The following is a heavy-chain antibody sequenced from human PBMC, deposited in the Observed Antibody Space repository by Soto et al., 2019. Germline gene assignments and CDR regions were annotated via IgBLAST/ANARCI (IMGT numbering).Heavy chain of an antibody. J-gene: IGHJ4*01. CDR2: ISYSGSN. V-gene: IGHV4-59*08. CDR3: PTRGRRHSNWNDFDY. D-gene: IGHD1-1*01. CDR1: GGSISSYY. Sequence: ASLLLSCRECGGSISSYYWSWSRKPPGKGLEWRGYISYSGSNNYNPSLKSRVTISVATSKNQFSLKLSSVTAADTAVYYFPTRGRRHSNWNDFDYWGHGSLVTVSS.